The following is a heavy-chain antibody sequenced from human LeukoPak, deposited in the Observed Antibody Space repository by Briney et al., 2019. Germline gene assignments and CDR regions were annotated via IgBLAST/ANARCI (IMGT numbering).Heavy chain of an antibody. CDR1: GGSISSSSYY. J-gene: IGHJ4*02. V-gene: IGHV4-39*02. Sequence: SETLSLTCTVSGGSISSSSYYWGWIRQPPGRGPEWIGSFYYSGSTYYNPSLKSRVTISVDTSKNHFSLRLSSVTAADTAVYYCARGDSVFGVVKYYFDFWGQGTLVTVSS. CDR3: ARGDSVFGVVKYYFDF. CDR2: FYYSGST. D-gene: IGHD3-3*01.